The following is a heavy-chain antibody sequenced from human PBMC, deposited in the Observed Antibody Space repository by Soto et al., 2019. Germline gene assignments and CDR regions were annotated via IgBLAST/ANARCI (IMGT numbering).Heavy chain of an antibody. CDR1: GYAFTTYG. D-gene: IGHD1-1*01. J-gene: IGHJ4*02. V-gene: IGHV1-18*01. CDR3: ARGRYGDY. CDR2: ISAHNGNT. Sequence: QVHLVQSGAEVKKPGASVKVSCKGSGYAFTTYGITWLQQAPGQGLEWMGWISAHNGNTNYAQKLQGRVTVTRDTSTSTAYMELRSLRSDDTAVYYCARGRYGDYWGQGALVTVSS.